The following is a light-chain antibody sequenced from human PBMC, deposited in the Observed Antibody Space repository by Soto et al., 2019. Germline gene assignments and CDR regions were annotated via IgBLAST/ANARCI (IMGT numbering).Light chain of an antibody. J-gene: IGKJ5*01. CDR3: LASSSAIP. Sequence: QMTQSPSSLSACVGDRVTIAFWVSQSISIYLSWYQQKPVNAPKLLIYIASSLHSGVPSRFSGSGSGTDFTLTIISLQPDDLATYYCLASSSAIPFSQG. CDR1: QSISIY. CDR2: IAS. V-gene: IGKV1-39*01.